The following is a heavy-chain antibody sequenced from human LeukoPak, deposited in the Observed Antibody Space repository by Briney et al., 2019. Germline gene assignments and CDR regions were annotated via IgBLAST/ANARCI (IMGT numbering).Heavy chain of an antibody. CDR1: GGTFTTFA. D-gene: IGHD6-19*01. Sequence: SVKVSCKASGGTFTTFAISWMRQAPGQGLQWMGAIVPIFGKSHYAQKLRGRLTITADESTNTAFMELARLTADDTAVYYCARESLAGTWPSDYWGQGTLVTVSS. J-gene: IGHJ4*02. CDR3: ARESLAGTWPSDY. CDR2: IVPIFGKS. V-gene: IGHV1-69*13.